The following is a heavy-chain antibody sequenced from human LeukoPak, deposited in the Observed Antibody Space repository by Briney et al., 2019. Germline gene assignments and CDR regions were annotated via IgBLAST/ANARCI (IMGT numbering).Heavy chain of an antibody. Sequence: SETLSLTCTVSGGSISSSSYYWGWIRQPPGKGLEWIGSIYYSGSTYYNPSLKSRVTISVDTSKNQFSLKLSSVTAADTAVYYCARLSPPITMVRGVTPSDAFDIWGQGTMVTVSS. CDR2: IYYSGST. CDR3: ARLSPPITMVRGVTPSDAFDI. D-gene: IGHD3-10*01. J-gene: IGHJ3*02. V-gene: IGHV4-39*01. CDR1: GGSISSSSYY.